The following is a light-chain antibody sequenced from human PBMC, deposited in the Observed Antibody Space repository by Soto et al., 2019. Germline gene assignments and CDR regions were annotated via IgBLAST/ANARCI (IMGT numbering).Light chain of an antibody. J-gene: IGKJ4*01. CDR3: QQYNNWVT. Sequence: EIVMTQSPDTQSVSPGERATLSCRASQSVGSNVAWYQQKPGQAPRLLIYGASTRATGIPARFSGSGSGTEFTLTISSLQSEDSAVYYCQQYNNWVTFGGGTRVEIK. CDR2: GAS. V-gene: IGKV3D-15*01. CDR1: QSVGSN.